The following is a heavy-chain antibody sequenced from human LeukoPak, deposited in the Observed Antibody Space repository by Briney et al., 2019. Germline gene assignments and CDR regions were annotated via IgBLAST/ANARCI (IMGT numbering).Heavy chain of an antibody. D-gene: IGHD3-16*01. J-gene: IGHJ5*02. CDR1: EFTFCRHW. Sequence: GGSLRLSCVASEFTFCRHWMSSVRQAPGPGLAWGASINQVGSVIHYVDSVKGRFIISRDNAKNSLFLQMNSLRAEDTAMYYCARLLGEATIYDLWGQGTLVTVSS. CDR2: INQVGSVI. V-gene: IGHV3-7*01. CDR3: ARLLGEATIYDL.